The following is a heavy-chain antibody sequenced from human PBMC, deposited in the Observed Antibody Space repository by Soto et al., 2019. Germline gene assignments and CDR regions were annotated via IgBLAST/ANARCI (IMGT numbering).Heavy chain of an antibody. V-gene: IGHV3-53*01. Sequence: PGGSLRLSCAASGFTISDNYMSWVRQAPGKGLEWVSVIYNIGSTYYADSVKGRFTISRDNSKNTLYLQMNSLRAEDTAVYYCARDLTVTTSGFDYWGQGTLVTVSS. CDR2: IYNIGST. D-gene: IGHD4-17*01. CDR1: GFTISDNY. CDR3: ARDLTVTTSGFDY. J-gene: IGHJ4*02.